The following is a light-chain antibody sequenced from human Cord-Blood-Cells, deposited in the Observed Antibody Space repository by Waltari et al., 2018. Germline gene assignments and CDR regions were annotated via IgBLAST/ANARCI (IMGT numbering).Light chain of an antibody. Sequence: DIVMTQSPDSLAVSLGERATINCKSSQSVLYSSNNKNYLAWYQQKPGQPPKLLIYWASTRESGVPDRLSGSGSGTDFTLTISSLQAGDVAVYYCQQYYSTPHTFGQGTKLEIK. CDR3: QQYYSTPHT. V-gene: IGKV4-1*01. CDR1: QSVLYSSNNKNY. CDR2: WAS. J-gene: IGKJ2*01.